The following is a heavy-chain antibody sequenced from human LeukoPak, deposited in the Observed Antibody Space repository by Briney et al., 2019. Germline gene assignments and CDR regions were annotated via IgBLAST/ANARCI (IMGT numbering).Heavy chain of an antibody. Sequence: ASVKVSCKASGYTFTSYDINWVRQATGQGLEWMGWMNPNSGNTGYAQKFQGRVTMTRDTSINTAYLGLNSLRSDDTAVYYCARNGYYGSFYYYMDVWGKGTTVTVSS. CDR2: MNPNSGNT. CDR1: GYTFTSYD. D-gene: IGHD3-10*01. J-gene: IGHJ6*03. V-gene: IGHV1-8*01. CDR3: ARNGYYGSFYYYMDV.